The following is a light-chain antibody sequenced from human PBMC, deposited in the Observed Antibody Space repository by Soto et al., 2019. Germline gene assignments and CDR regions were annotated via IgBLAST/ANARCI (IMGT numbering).Light chain of an antibody. J-gene: IGLJ1*01. CDR3: CSYATSSTYV. CDR2: EVN. Sequence: QSVLTQPPSASGSPGQSVTISCTGTSSDVGWYNYVSWYQQHPGKAPKLIIYEVNKRPSGVPDRFSGSKSGNTASLTVSGLQAEDEADYYCCSYATSSTYVFGTGTKLTVL. CDR1: SSDVGWYNY. V-gene: IGLV2-8*01.